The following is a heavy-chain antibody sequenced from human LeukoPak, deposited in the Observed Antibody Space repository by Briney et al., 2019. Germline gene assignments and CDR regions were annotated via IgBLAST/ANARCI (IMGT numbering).Heavy chain of an antibody. Sequence: SETLSLTCTLSGASISTSTYFWGWIRLSPGKELEWIGSISYLGTTYFNPSLQSRVSMSIDTSKNQFSLKMSSVTAADTAVYYCSRHSSVRGVIPWGQGALVTVSS. CDR1: GASISTSTYF. CDR3: SRHSSVRGVIP. D-gene: IGHD3-10*02. CDR2: ISYLGTT. V-gene: IGHV4-39*01. J-gene: IGHJ5*02.